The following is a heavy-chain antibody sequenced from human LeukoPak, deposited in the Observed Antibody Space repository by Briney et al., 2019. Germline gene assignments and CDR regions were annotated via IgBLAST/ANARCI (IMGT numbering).Heavy chain of an antibody. CDR3: ARDGRIRFPVTNWFDP. CDR2: IYHSGST. J-gene: IGHJ5*02. Sequence: SETLSLTCTVSGYSISSGYYWGWIRQPPRKGLEWIASIYHSGSTYYNMSLKSRVTISVDTSKNQFSLKLSSVTAADTAVYYCARDGRIRFPVTNWFDPWGQGTLVIVSS. V-gene: IGHV4-38-2*02. CDR1: GYSISSGYY. D-gene: IGHD3-3*01.